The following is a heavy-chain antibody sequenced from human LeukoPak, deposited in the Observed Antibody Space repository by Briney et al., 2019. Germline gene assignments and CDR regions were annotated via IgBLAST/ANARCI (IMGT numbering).Heavy chain of an antibody. J-gene: IGHJ4*02. CDR3: ARPKMGETDYFDY. D-gene: IGHD2-21*01. CDR2: IYPGDSDT. CDR1: GYSLISYW. Sequence: GESLKISCQGSGYSLISYWIGWVRQMPGKGLEWMGIIYPGDSDTRYSPSFQGQVTISADKSISTAYLQWSSLRASDTAMYYCARPKMGETDYFDYWGQGTLVTVSS. V-gene: IGHV5-51*01.